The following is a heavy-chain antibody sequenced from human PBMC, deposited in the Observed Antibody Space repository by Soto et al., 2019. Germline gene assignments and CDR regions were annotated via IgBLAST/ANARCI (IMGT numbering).Heavy chain of an antibody. J-gene: IGHJ4*02. Sequence: SETLSLTCAVYGGSFSGYYWSWIRQPPGKGLEWIGEINHSGSTNYNPSLKSRVTISVDTSKNQFSLKLSSVTAADTAVYYCARGLYQLLSPRYFDYWGQGTLVTVSS. CDR1: GGSFSGYY. D-gene: IGHD2-2*01. CDR2: INHSGST. V-gene: IGHV4-34*01. CDR3: ARGLYQLLSPRYFDY.